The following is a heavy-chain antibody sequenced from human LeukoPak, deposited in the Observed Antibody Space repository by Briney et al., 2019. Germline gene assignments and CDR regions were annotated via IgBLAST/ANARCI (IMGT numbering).Heavy chain of an antibody. CDR1: GGSISSSSYY. CDR3: ARMDQQQHTGRWFDP. V-gene: IGHV4-39*07. Sequence: SETLSLTCTVSGGSISSSSYYWGWIRQPPGKGLEWIGSIYYSGSTYYNPSLKSRVTISVDTSKNQFSLKLSSVTAADTAVYYCARMDQQQHTGRWFDPWGQGTLVTVSS. CDR2: IYYSGST. D-gene: IGHD1-14*01. J-gene: IGHJ5*02.